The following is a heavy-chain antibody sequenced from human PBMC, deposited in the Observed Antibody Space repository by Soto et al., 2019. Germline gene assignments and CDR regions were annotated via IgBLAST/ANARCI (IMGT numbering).Heavy chain of an antibody. Sequence: GASVKVSCKASGYTFTSYAMHWVRQAPGQRLEWMGWINAGNGNTKYSQKFQGRVTITRDTSASTAYMELSSLRSEDTAVYYCARENYYDSSGSPNWFDPWGQGTLVTVPS. CDR3: ARENYYDSSGSPNWFDP. CDR2: INAGNGNT. V-gene: IGHV1-3*01. D-gene: IGHD3-22*01. CDR1: GYTFTSYA. J-gene: IGHJ5*02.